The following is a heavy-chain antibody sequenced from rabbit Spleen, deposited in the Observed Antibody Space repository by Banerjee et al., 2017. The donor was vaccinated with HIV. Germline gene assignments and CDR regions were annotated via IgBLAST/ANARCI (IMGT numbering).Heavy chain of an antibody. CDR3: AKDYVGDIYYRFTRLDI. Sequence: QEQLVESGGGLVKPGASLTLTCRASGFDLNSYYYMCWVRQAPGKGLELIGCIATGSGSTWYASWVNGRFTISRSTSLNTVDLKMTSLTGADTATYFCAKDYVGDIYYRFTRLDIWGQGTLVTVS. J-gene: IGHJ3*01. D-gene: IGHD8-1*01. CDR1: GFDLNSYYY. V-gene: IGHV1S43*01. CDR2: IATGSGST.